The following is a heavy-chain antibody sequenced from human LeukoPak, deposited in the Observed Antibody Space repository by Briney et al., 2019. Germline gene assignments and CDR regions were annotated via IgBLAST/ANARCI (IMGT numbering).Heavy chain of an antibody. D-gene: IGHD1/OR15-1a*01. V-gene: IGHV1-46*01. Sequence: ASMKVSCKASGYTFTRYYMHWVRQAPGQGLEWMGIINPSGSSTSYAQKFQGRVTMTRVTSTSTVYMELSSLRSEDTAGYYCARESVTSYYYGMDVWGQGTTVTAAS. CDR2: INPSGSST. CDR3: ARESVTSYYYGMDV. CDR1: GYTFTRYY. J-gene: IGHJ6*02.